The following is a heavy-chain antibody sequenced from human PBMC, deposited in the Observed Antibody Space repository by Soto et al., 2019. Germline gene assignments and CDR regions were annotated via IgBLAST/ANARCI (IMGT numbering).Heavy chain of an antibody. D-gene: IGHD6-13*01. CDR3: ATTIAAAQTRVDY. CDR1: GGSFSGYY. V-gene: IGHV4-34*01. CDR2: INHSGST. Sequence: SETLSLTCAVYGGSFSGYYWSWIRQPPGKGLEWIGEINHSGSTNYNPSLKSRVTISVDTSKNQFSLKLSSVTAADTAVYYCATTIAAAQTRVDYWGQGTLVTVSS. J-gene: IGHJ4*02.